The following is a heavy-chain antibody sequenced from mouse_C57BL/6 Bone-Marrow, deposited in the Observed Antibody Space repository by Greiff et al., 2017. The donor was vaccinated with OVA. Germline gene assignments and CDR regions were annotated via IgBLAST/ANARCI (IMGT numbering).Heavy chain of an antibody. D-gene: IGHD4-1*01. CDR2: ISDGGSYT. J-gene: IGHJ2*01. CDR3: ARDKGRGTWDY. CDR1: GFTFSSYA. Sequence: EVKLQESGGGLVKPGGSLKLSCAASGFTFSSYAMSWVRQTPEQRLEWVATISDGGSYTYYPDNVKGRFTISRDNAKNNLYLQMSHLKSEDTAMYYCARDKGRGTWDYWGQGTTLTVSS. V-gene: IGHV5-4*01.